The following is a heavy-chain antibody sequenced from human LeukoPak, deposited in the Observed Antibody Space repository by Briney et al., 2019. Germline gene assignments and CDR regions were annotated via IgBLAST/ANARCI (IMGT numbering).Heavy chain of an antibody. CDR1: AGTFSSYA. Sequence: GASVKVSCKASAGTFSSYAISWVRQAPGQGLELVGGIIPIFGTANYAQKLQGRVTITADESTRTAYMELSSLRSEDTAVYYCARVVPMVRGAPVAAFDIWGQGTMVTVSS. CDR3: ARVVPMVRGAPVAAFDI. D-gene: IGHD3-10*01. J-gene: IGHJ3*02. V-gene: IGHV1-69*13. CDR2: IIPIFGTA.